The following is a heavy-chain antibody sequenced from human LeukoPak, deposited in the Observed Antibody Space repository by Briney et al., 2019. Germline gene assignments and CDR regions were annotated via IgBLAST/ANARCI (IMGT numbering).Heavy chain of an antibody. V-gene: IGHV1-69*01. CDR3: ARSYCSSTSCPLDYYYYGMDV. J-gene: IGHJ6*04. D-gene: IGHD2-2*01. CDR2: IIPIFGTA. Sequence: GASVKVSCKASVGTFSSYAISWVRQAPGQGLEWMGGIIPIFGTANYAQKFQGRVTITADESTSTAYMELSSLRSEDTAVYYCARSYCSSTSCPLDYYYYGMDVWGKGTTVTVSS. CDR1: VGTFSSYA.